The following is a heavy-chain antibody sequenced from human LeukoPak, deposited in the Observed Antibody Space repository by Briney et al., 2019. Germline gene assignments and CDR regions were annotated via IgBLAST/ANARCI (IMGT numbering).Heavy chain of an antibody. V-gene: IGHV4-59*08. CDR1: GGSISSYY. Sequence: PSETLSLTCTVSGGSISSYYWSWIRQPPGKGLEWIGYIYYSGSTNYNPSLKSRVTISVDTSKNQFSLKLSSVTAADTPVYYCARVVPPYYYDSSGSGGWYFDYWGQGTLVTVSS. J-gene: IGHJ4*02. D-gene: IGHD3-22*01. CDR2: IYYSGST. CDR3: ARVVPPYYYDSSGSGGWYFDY.